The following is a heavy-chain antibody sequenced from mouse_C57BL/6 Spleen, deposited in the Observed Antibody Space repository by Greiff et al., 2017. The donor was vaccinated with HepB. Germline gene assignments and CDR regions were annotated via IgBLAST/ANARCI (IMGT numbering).Heavy chain of an antibody. CDR2: INPNNGGT. CDR3: AGRPLMVKNYAMDY. CDR1: GYTFTDYN. J-gene: IGHJ4*01. Sequence: VQLKQSGPELVKPGASVKIPCKASGYTFTDYNMDWVKQSHGKSLEWIGDINPNNGGTNYNQKFKGKATLTVDKSSSTAYMELRSLTSEDTAVYYCAGRPLMVKNYAMDYWGQGTSVTVSS. D-gene: IGHD2-2*01. V-gene: IGHV1-18*01.